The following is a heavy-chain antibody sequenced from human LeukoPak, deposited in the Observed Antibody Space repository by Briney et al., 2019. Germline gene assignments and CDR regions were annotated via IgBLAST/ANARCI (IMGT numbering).Heavy chain of an antibody. Sequence: SETLSLTCTVSGGSISSYYWSWIRQPPGKGLEWIGYIYYSGSTNYNPSLKSRVTMSVDTSKNQFSLKLSSVTAADTAVYYCARGRRDGYKFYYYGMDVWGQGTTVTVSS. J-gene: IGHJ6*02. CDR3: ARGRRDGYKFYYYGMDV. V-gene: IGHV4-59*12. D-gene: IGHD5-24*01. CDR2: IYYSGST. CDR1: GGSISSYY.